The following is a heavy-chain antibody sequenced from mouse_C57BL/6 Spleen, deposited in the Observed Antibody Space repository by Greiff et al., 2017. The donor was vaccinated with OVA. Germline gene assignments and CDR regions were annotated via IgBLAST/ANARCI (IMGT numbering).Heavy chain of an antibody. J-gene: IGHJ3*01. CDR3: AREGYRRFAY. D-gene: IGHD2-14*01. V-gene: IGHV1-82*01. Sequence: VKLQQSGPELVKPGASVKISCKASGYAFSSSWMNWVKQRPGKGLEWIGRIYPGDGDTNYNGKFKGKATLTADKSSSTAYMQLSSLTSEDSAVYFCAREGYRRFAYWGQGTLVTVSA. CDR2: IYPGDGDT. CDR1: GYAFSSSW.